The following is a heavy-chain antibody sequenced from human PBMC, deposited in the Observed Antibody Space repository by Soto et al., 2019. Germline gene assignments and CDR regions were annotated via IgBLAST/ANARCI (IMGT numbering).Heavy chain of an antibody. D-gene: IGHD3-22*01. CDR1: GFTFSSYA. CDR2: ISGSGGST. V-gene: IGHV3-23*01. Sequence: GGSLRLSCAASGFTFSSYAMSWVRQAPGKGREWVSAISGSGGSTYYADSVKGRFTISRDNSKNTLYLQMNSLRAEDTAVYYCATQVVITTYYFDYWGQGTLVTVSS. J-gene: IGHJ4*02. CDR3: ATQVVITTYYFDY.